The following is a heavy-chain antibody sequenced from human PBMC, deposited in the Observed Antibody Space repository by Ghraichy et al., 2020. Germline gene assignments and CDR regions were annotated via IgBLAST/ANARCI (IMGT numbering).Heavy chain of an antibody. V-gene: IGHV1-69*13. D-gene: IGHD3-3*01. CDR1: GGTFSSYA. CDR2: IIPIFGTA. J-gene: IGHJ5*02. CDR3: ARGDYDFWSGYGTTNWFDP. Sequence: SVKVSCKASGGTFSSYAISWVRQAPGQGLEWMGGIIPIFGTANYAQKFQGRVTITADESTSTAYMELSSLRSEDTAVYYCARGDYDFWSGYGTTNWFDPWGQGTLVTVSS.